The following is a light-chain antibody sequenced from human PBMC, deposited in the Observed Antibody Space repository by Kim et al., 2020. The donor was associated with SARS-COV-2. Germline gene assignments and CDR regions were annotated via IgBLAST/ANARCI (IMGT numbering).Light chain of an antibody. Sequence: APGKTARITCGGSNIGIKSVHWYQQKPGQAPVRVIYYDGDRPSGIPKRFSGSNSGNTATLTISRVEVGDEADYYCQVWDSSSDHMVFGGGTQLTVL. CDR2: YDG. V-gene: IGLV3-21*04. CDR3: QVWDSSSDHMV. CDR1: NIGIKS. J-gene: IGLJ2*01.